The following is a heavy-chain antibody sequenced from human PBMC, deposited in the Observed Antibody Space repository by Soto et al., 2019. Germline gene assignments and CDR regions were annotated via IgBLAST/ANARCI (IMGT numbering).Heavy chain of an antibody. Sequence: PSETLSLTCTVSGASFSNYYWSWIRQSPGKGLEWIGEITHSVSTNYNPSLKSRVNILLETSKQQFSLKLTSLTAADTAVYYCTGDVGTYYNMIDFWRQGTLATVPS. CDR2: ITHSVST. CDR1: GASFSNYY. V-gene: IGHV4-34*01. D-gene: IGHD1-26*01. CDR3: TGDVGTYYNMIDF. J-gene: IGHJ4*02.